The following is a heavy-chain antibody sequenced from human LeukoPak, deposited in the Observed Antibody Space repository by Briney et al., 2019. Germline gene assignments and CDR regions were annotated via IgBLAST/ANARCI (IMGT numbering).Heavy chain of an antibody. D-gene: IGHD3-22*01. CDR3: TTVPLYYDSSGYYLNVEYFQH. CDR1: GFTFSNAW. Sequence: GGSLRLSCAASGFTFSNAWMSWVRQAPGKGLEWVGRIKSKTDGGTTDYAAPVKGRFTISRDDSKNTLYLQMNSLKTEDTAAYYCTTVPLYYDSSGYYLNVEYFQHWGQGTLVTVSS. CDR2: IKSKTDGGTT. V-gene: IGHV3-15*01. J-gene: IGHJ1*01.